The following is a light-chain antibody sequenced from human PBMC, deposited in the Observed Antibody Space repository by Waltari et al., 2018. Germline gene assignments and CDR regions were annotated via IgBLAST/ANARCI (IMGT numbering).Light chain of an antibody. V-gene: IGLV1-47*01. J-gene: IGLJ2*01. CDR2: KNN. Sequence: QSVLPQPPSASGTPGQRVAISCSGSSSNIGNNYVYWYQQLPGTAPKLLIYKNNLRPSGVADRFSGSKSGTSGALAISGFKSEDEAKYYCAAWDDSLSGQWVFGGGTKLTVL. CDR1: SSNIGNNY. CDR3: AAWDDSLSGQWV.